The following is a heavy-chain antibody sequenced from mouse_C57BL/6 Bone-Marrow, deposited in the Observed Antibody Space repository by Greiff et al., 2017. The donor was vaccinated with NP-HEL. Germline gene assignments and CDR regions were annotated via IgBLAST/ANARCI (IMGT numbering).Heavy chain of an antibody. CDR3: TSLYYDYDGFAY. Sequence: EVQLQQSGAELVRPGASVKLSCTASGFNIKDYYMHWVKQRPEQGLEWIGRIDPEDGDTEYAPKFQGKATMTADTSSNTAYLQLSSLTSEDTAVYYCTSLYYDYDGFAYWGQGTLVTVSA. D-gene: IGHD2-4*01. V-gene: IGHV14-1*01. CDR2: IDPEDGDT. CDR1: GFNIKDYY. J-gene: IGHJ3*01.